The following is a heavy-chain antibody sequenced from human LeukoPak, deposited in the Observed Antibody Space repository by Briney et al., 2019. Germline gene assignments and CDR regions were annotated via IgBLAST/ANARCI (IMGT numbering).Heavy chain of an antibody. D-gene: IGHD3-22*01. CDR2: IYYSGST. CDR3: ARDLNYYDSSGYPSYYFDY. V-gene: IGHV4-30-4*01. CDR1: GGSISSGDYY. J-gene: IGHJ4*02. Sequence: SQTLSLTCTVSGGSISSGDYYWSWIRQPPGKGLEWIGYIYYSGSTYYNPSLKSRVTISVDTSKNQFSLKLSSVTAADTAVYYCARDLNYYDSSGYPSYYFDYWGQGTLVTVSS.